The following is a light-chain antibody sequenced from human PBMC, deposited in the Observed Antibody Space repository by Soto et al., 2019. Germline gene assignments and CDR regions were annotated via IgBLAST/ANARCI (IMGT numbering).Light chain of an antibody. CDR2: AAS. CDR1: QSISSSY. CDR3: QLYGSSPL. J-gene: IGKJ3*01. V-gene: IGKV3-20*01. Sequence: EIVLTQSPGTLSLSPGERATLSCRASQSISSSYLAWYQQKPGQAPRLLIYAASSRATGIPDRFSGSGSGTDFTLTISRLEPEDFAVYYCQLYGSSPLFGPGTKVDIK.